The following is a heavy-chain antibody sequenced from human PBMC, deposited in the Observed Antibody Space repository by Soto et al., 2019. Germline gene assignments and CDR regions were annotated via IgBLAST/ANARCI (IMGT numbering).Heavy chain of an antibody. D-gene: IGHD3-3*01. CDR2: IRSKAYGGTT. V-gene: IGHV3-49*03. CDR3: TSSKNYDFWSGYYAEWDWFDP. CDR1: GFTFGDYA. Sequence: SLRLSCTASGFTFGDYAMSWFRQAPGKGLEWVGFIRSKAYGGTTEYAASVKGRFTISRDDSKSIAYLQMNSLKTEDTAVYYCTSSKNYDFWSGYYAEWDWFDPWGQGTLVTVSS. J-gene: IGHJ5*02.